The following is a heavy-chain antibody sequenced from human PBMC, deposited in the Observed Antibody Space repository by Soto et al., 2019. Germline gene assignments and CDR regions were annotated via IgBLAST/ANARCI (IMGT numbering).Heavy chain of an antibody. V-gene: IGHV1-8*01. D-gene: IGHD6-13*01. CDR1: GYTFTSYD. CDR3: ARGMSSSWYDESNWFDP. CDR2: MNPNSGNT. Sequence: QVQLVQSGAEVKKPGASVKVSCKASGYTFTSYDINWVRQATGQGLEWMGWMNPNSGNTGYAQKFQGRVTMTRNTSISTAYMELSSLRSEDTAVYYCARGMSSSWYDESNWFDPWGQGTLVTVSS. J-gene: IGHJ5*02.